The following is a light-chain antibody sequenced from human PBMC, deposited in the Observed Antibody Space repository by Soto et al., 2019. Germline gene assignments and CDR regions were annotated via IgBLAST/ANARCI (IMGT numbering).Light chain of an antibody. V-gene: IGKV1-39*01. CDR2: AAS. CDR1: QSISSH. CDR3: QQSYRSPPT. J-gene: IGKJ1*01. Sequence: IQMTQSPSSLSASVEDRVIITCRASQSISSHLNWYQQKPGKAPKLLIFAASSLQSGVPSRFSGSRSGPDFTLTISSRQPADFATYYCQQSYRSPPTFGQGTKVDIK.